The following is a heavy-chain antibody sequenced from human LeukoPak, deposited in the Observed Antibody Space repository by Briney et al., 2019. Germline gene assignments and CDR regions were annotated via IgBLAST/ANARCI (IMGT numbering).Heavy chain of an antibody. Sequence: SETLSLTCAVYGGSFSGYYWSWIRQPPGKGLEWIGEINHSGSTNYNPSHKSRVTISVDTSKNQFSLKLSSVTAADTAVYYCARGCGGDCFDYWGQGTLVTVSS. CDR2: INHSGST. CDR3: ARGCGGDCFDY. D-gene: IGHD2-21*01. J-gene: IGHJ4*02. CDR1: GGSFSGYY. V-gene: IGHV4-34*01.